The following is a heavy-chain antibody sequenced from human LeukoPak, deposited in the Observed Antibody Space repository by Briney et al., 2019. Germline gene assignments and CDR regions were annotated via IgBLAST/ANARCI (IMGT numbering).Heavy chain of an antibody. CDR1: GYTFTGYY. V-gene: IGHV1-2*02. CDR3: ARSRTYSSSSGGGY. D-gene: IGHD6-6*01. CDR2: INPNSGGT. Sequence: ASVKVSCKASGYTFTGYYMHWVRQAPGRGLEWMGWINPNSGGTNYAQKFQGRVTMTRDTSISTAYMELSRLRSDDTAVYYCARSRTYSSSSGGGYWGQGTLVTVSS. J-gene: IGHJ4*02.